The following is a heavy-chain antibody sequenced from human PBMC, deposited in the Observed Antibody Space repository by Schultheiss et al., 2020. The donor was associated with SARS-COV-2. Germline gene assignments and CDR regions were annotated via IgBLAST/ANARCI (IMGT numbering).Heavy chain of an antibody. Sequence: GGSLRLSCAASGFTFSSYGMHWVRQAPGKGLEWVSAISGSGGSTYYADSVKGRFTISRDNSKNTLYLQMNSLRAEDTAVYYCARSWRGYCSSTSCLGPFDIWGQGTMVTVSS. CDR2: ISGSGGST. CDR3: ARSWRGYCSSTSCLGPFDI. D-gene: IGHD2-2*01. CDR1: GFTFSSYG. V-gene: IGHV3-23*01. J-gene: IGHJ3*02.